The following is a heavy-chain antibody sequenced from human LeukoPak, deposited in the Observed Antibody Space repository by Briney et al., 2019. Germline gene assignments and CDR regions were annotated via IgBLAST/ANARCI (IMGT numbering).Heavy chain of an antibody. V-gene: IGHV4-59*01. J-gene: IGHJ6*03. CDR2: IYYSGTT. CDR1: GGSMSSFH. D-gene: IGHD6-13*01. Sequence: SETLSLTCTVSGGSMSSFHWSWIRQSPGKGLQWIGYIYYSGTTKFNPSLEGRVTISVHTSKNQFSLKLRSVTAADTAVYYCASSSWYGNYMDIWGKGTTVTVSS. CDR3: ASSSWYGNYMDI.